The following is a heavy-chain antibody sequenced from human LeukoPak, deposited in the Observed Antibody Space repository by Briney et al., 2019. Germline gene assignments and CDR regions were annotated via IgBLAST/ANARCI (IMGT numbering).Heavy chain of an antibody. J-gene: IGHJ4*02. CDR1: GYTFTNYW. CDR2: IFPGDSDT. Sequence: GESLKISCRGSGYTFTNYWIGWVRQMPGKGLEWMGIIFPGDSDTRYSPSFQGQVTISADRSITTAYLQWSSLKASDTAMYYCARLAITGTTLYYFDYWGQGTLVTVCS. CDR3: ARLAITGTTLYYFDY. V-gene: IGHV5-51*01. D-gene: IGHD1-20*01.